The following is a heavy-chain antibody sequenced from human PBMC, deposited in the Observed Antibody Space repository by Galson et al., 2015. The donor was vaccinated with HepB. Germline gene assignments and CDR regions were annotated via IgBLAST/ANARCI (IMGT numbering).Heavy chain of an antibody. CDR1: GFTFSSHG. CDR3: AREGLTAMTLFDY. Sequence: SLRLSCAASGFTFSSHGMHWVRQAPGKGLAWVAVIWHDGSNKYYADSMKGRFTISRDNSKNTLYLQMSSLRAEDTAVYYCAREGLTAMTLFDYWGQGTLVTVSS. CDR2: IWHDGSNK. D-gene: IGHD4-17*01. J-gene: IGHJ4*02. V-gene: IGHV3-33*01.